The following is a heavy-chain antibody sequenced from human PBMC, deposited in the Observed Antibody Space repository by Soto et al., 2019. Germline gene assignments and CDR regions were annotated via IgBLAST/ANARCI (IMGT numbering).Heavy chain of an antibody. CDR1: GGTFGSQG. Sequence: GASVKVSCKASGGTFGSQGIAWVRQAPGQGLEWMGGFIAMLGTPTYAKKVRGRATITADESLTSSYLELRSLRSEDTAVYFCARGAMANFDYWGQGTVVTVSS. CDR2: FIAMLGTP. CDR3: ARGAMANFDY. V-gene: IGHV1-69*13. J-gene: IGHJ4*02. D-gene: IGHD5-18*01.